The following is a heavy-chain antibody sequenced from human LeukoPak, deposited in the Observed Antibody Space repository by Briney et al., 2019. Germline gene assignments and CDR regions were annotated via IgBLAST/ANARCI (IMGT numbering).Heavy chain of an antibody. D-gene: IGHD1-26*01. CDR1: GGSISSYY. V-gene: IGHV4-59*01. Sequence: SETLSLTCTVSGGSISSYYWSWIRQPPGEGLEWIGYIYYSGSTNYNPSLKSRVTISVDTSKNQFSLKLSSVTAADTAVYYCASDHSGSYPSLDYWGQGTLVPVSS. J-gene: IGHJ4*02. CDR3: ASDHSGSYPSLDY. CDR2: IYYSGST.